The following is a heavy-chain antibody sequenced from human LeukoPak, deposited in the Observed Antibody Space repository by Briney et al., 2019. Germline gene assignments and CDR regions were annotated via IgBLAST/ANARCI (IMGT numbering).Heavy chain of an antibody. J-gene: IGHJ4*02. D-gene: IGHD5-24*01. CDR2: IYYSGST. Sequence: SETLSLTCTVSGGSISSSSYYWGWIRQPPGKGLEWIGSIYYSGSTYYNPSLKSRVTISVDTSKNQFSPKLSSVTAADTAVYYCATSVVRDGYNPDYWGQGTLVTVSS. CDR1: GGSISSSSYY. CDR3: ATSVVRDGYNPDY. V-gene: IGHV4-39*01.